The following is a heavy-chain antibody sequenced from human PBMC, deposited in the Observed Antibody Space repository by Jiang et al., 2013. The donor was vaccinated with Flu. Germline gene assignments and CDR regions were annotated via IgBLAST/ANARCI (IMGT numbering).Heavy chain of an antibody. V-gene: IGHV4-39*01. D-gene: IGHD5-24*01. CDR3: ARRSEMTTPRD. J-gene: IGHJ3*01. Sequence: SGPGLVKPSGTLSLSCTVSGGSVTLTTYYWGWIRQPPGKGLEWIGSIYYNGNMYYNPSLQSRVTMSVNKSKKQFSLELTSVTAADTAVYYCARRSEMTTPRDWGQGTMVTVSS. CDR2: IYYNGNM. CDR1: GGSVTLTTYY.